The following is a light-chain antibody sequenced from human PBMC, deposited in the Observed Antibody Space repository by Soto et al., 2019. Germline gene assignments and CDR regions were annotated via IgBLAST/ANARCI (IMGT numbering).Light chain of an antibody. CDR1: RNDVGGYNY. V-gene: IGLV2-8*01. CDR2: EVS. Sequence: QSALTQPPSPSGAPGQSVTISCTGNRNDVGGYNYFSWYQTHPGKPPKLSIYEVSKRPSGVPDRFSGSKSGNTASLTVSGLQAEDEADYSCSSYAGSNNLYVFGTGTQLTVL. CDR3: SSYAGSNNLYV. J-gene: IGLJ1*01.